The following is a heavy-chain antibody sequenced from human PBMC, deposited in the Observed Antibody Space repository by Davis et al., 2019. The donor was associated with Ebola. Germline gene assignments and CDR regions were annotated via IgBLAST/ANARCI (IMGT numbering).Heavy chain of an antibody. V-gene: IGHV1-18*01. Sequence: ASVKVSCKASGYTFSLYGLTWVRQAPGQGLEWMGWISAYKGETKYAQKFQGRVPMTTDTSTTTSWMELRSLRSNDTAVYYCARDGGSEFDYWGQGTLVTVSS. CDR1: GYTFSLYG. CDR3: ARDGGSEFDY. CDR2: ISAYKGET. D-gene: IGHD3-16*01. J-gene: IGHJ4*02.